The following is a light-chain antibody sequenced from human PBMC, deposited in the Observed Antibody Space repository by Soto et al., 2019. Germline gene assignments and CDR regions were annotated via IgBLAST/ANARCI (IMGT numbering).Light chain of an antibody. CDR2: DVY. Sequence: QSLLTKPASVSGSPGRSITISCAGTSSDVGRYTYVSWYQQHPGKAPKLIIYDVYNRPSGVSTRFSGSKSGNTASLTISGLQAEDEADYYCTSYTSTSTPYVFGGGTKVTVL. V-gene: IGLV2-14*01. J-gene: IGLJ1*01. CDR3: TSYTSTSTPYV. CDR1: SSDVGRYTY.